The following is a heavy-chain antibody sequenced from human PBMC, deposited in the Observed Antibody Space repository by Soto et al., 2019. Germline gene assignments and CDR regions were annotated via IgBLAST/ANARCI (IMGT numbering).Heavy chain of an antibody. CDR1: GVTFSSYG. D-gene: IGHD5-18*01. Sequence: GGSLRLSCAASGVTFSSYGMHWVRQAPGKGLEWVAVISYDGTNKYYADAVKGRFTISRDDSKNTLYLQMNSLRPEDTAVYYCAKEKATRGYSFLVDYWGQGTLVTVSS. J-gene: IGHJ4*02. CDR3: AKEKATRGYSFLVDY. V-gene: IGHV3-30*18. CDR2: ISYDGTNK.